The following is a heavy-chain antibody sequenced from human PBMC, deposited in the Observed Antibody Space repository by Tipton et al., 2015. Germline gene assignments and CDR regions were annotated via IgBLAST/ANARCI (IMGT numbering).Heavy chain of an antibody. V-gene: IGHV4-59*07. J-gene: IGHJ4*02. Sequence: TLSLTCSVSSDSITKYYWSWLRQPPGKELEWIGYIQFSGSTNYNPSLKSRVTISLDTSTTQFSLKMTSVTTTDTAVYYCARARGRLGGLFDSWGQGTLVTVSS. CDR1: SDSITKYY. CDR2: IQFSGST. CDR3: ARARGRLGGLFDS. D-gene: IGHD4-23*01.